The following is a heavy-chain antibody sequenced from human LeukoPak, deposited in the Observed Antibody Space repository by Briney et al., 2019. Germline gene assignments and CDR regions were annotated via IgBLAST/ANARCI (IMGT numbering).Heavy chain of an antibody. CDR1: FALNEYE. D-gene: IGHD3-9*01. V-gene: IGHV3-48*03. CDR2: ISAGAGVI. Sequence: FALNEYEMNGVPQSPKKKLEWVSYISAGAGVIFYADSVKGRFSITRDNAKNSLFLQMNSLRAEDTAVYYCARVRTTDTLTGYKQELDYWGRGTLVTVSS. J-gene: IGHJ4*02. CDR3: ARVRTTDTLTGYKQELDY.